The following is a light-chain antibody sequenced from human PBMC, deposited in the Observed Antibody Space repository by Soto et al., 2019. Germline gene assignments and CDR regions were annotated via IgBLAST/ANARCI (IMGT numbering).Light chain of an antibody. CDR3: QQYGRSRT. Sequence: EIVLTQSPGTLSLSPGERATLSCRASQSVSSSYLAWYQQKPGQAPRLLIYGASSRAPGIPDGFSGSGSGTDFTLTISRLEPEDFAVYYCQQYGRSRTFGQGTKV. CDR2: GAS. J-gene: IGKJ1*01. V-gene: IGKV3-20*01. CDR1: QSVSSSY.